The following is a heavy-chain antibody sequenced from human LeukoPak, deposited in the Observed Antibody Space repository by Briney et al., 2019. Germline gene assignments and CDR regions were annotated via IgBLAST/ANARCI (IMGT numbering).Heavy chain of an antibody. Sequence: SETLSLTCAVYGGSFSDYYWSWIRQPPGKGLEWIGEINHSGSTNYNPSLKSRVTISVDTSKNQFSLKLSSVTAADTAVYYCARLTVTDRHYYYYMDVWGKGTTVTISS. CDR2: INHSGST. CDR3: ARLTVTDRHYYYYMDV. CDR1: GGSFSDYY. J-gene: IGHJ6*03. V-gene: IGHV4-34*01. D-gene: IGHD4-17*01.